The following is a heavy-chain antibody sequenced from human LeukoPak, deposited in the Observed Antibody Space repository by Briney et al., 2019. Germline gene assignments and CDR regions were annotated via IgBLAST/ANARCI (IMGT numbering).Heavy chain of an antibody. CDR3: ARDRHIAAAVYYYYMDV. CDR2: INAYNGNT. D-gene: IGHD6-13*01. CDR1: GYTFTSYI. Sequence: EAXVKVSCKASGYTFTSYIISWVRQAPGQGIEWMGWINAYNGNTDYAQRVQGRVTMTTDTSTSTAYMELRSLRSDDTAVYYCARDRHIAAAVYYYYMDVWGKGTPVTVSS. V-gene: IGHV1-18*01. J-gene: IGHJ6*03.